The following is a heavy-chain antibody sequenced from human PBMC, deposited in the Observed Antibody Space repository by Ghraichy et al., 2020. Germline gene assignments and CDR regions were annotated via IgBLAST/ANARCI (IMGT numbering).Heavy chain of an antibody. Sequence: EGVCRLFGTEKYAQKFQGRVTITADESTSTAYMELSSLRSEDTAVYYCARGGGNEPFDYWGQGTLVT. CDR2: VCRLFGTE. J-gene: IGHJ4*02. V-gene: IGHV1-69*01. CDR3: ARGGGNEPFDY. D-gene: IGHD4-23*01.